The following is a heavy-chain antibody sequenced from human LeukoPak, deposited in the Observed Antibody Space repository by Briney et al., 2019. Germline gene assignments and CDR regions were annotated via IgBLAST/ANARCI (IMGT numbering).Heavy chain of an antibody. D-gene: IGHD7-27*01. CDR2: IKKDGSEK. Sequence: GGSLRLSCATSGFSFSSFWMSWVRQAPGKGLEWVANIKKDGSEKYYVDSVKGRFTISRDNVKNSLYLQMNSLRAEDTAVYYCAKDGGLWVSAHWGDSWGRGTLVTVSS. J-gene: IGHJ4*02. CDR1: GFSFSSFW. CDR3: AKDGGLWVSAHWGDS. V-gene: IGHV3-7*03.